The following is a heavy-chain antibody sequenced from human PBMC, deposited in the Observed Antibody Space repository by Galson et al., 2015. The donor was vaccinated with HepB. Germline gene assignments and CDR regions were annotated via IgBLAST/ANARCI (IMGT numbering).Heavy chain of an antibody. Sequence: SLRLSCAASGFTFSRYGMHWVRQVPGKGLEWVALTWHDGSNSFYAASVKGRFTIARDNSQNTLYLHMTNLRAEDTALYYCAREAHIAAPASFDYWGQGTLVTASS. CDR2: TWHDGSNS. D-gene: IGHD6-25*01. CDR1: GFTFSRYG. J-gene: IGHJ4*02. V-gene: IGHV3-33*08. CDR3: AREAHIAAPASFDY.